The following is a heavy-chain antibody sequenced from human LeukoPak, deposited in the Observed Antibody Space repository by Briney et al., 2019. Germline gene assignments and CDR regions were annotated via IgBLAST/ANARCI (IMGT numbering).Heavy chain of an antibody. CDR2: INPDSGGT. Sequence: ASVKVSCKASGYTLTGYYMHCGRQAPGQGLEWMGWINPDSGGTNYAQKFQGRVTMTRDTPISTAYMELSRLTSDDTAVYYCARGSRIVAAGTGIDYWGQGTLVTVSS. V-gene: IGHV1-2*02. D-gene: IGHD6-13*01. CDR1: GYTLTGYY. CDR3: ARGSRIVAAGTGIDY. J-gene: IGHJ4*02.